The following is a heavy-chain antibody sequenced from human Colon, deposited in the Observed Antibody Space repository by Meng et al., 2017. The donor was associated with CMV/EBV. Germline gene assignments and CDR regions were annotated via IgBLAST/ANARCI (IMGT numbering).Heavy chain of an antibody. V-gene: IGHV3-11*01. D-gene: IGHD3-22*01. CDR2: ISGSDSNI. Sequence: GGSLRLSCAASGFTFSDYYMSWIRQAPGKGLEWVSHISGSDSNIYYAGSVRGRFTVFRDNSKNSLYLQMTSLRAEDTAVYYCARGGSHYFDDRVEYFQHWGQGTLVTVSS. J-gene: IGHJ1*01. CDR3: ARGGSHYFDDRVEYFQH. CDR1: GFTFSDYY.